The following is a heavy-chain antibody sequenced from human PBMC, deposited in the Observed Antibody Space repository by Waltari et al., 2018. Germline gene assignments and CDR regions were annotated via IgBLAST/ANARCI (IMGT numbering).Heavy chain of an antibody. J-gene: IGHJ4*01. Sequence: EVQLVESGGGLVNPGGSLRLSCAASGFTFSDYSMTWVRQAPGKVLEWVSSISSADYSLDADSMKGRFIISRDNAKNSLYLQMNGLSGEDTAVYYCARVIVYSDSPVCDFWGQGTLVIVSS. CDR3: ARVIVYSDSPVCDF. V-gene: IGHV3-21*01. CDR1: GFTFSDYS. D-gene: IGHD2-21*01. CDR2: ISSADYS.